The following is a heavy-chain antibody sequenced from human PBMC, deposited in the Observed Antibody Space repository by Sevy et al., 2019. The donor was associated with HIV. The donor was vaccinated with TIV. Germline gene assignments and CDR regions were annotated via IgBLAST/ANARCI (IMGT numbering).Heavy chain of an antibody. V-gene: IGHV1-69*13. Sequence: ASVKVSCKASGGTFSSYAISWVRQAPGQGLEWMGGIIPIFGTTNYAQKFQGRVTITADESTSTAYMELSSLRSEDTAVYYCARVGRRKNPSRPEYYFDYWGQGTLVIVSS. J-gene: IGHJ4*02. D-gene: IGHD6-6*01. CDR2: IIPIFGTT. CDR3: ARVGRRKNPSRPEYYFDY. CDR1: GGTFSSYA.